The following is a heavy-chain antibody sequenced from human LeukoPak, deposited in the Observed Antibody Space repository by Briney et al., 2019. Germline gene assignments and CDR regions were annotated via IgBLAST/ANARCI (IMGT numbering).Heavy chain of an antibody. Sequence: GGSLRLSCAASGFTFSSYWMHWVRQARGEGLVWVSRINSDGSSTSYADSVKGRFTISRDNAKNTLYLQMNSLRAEDTAVYYCAREGDTANFDYWGQGTLVTVSS. V-gene: IGHV3-74*01. CDR1: GFTFSSYW. D-gene: IGHD5-18*01. CDR2: INSDGSST. CDR3: AREGDTANFDY. J-gene: IGHJ4*02.